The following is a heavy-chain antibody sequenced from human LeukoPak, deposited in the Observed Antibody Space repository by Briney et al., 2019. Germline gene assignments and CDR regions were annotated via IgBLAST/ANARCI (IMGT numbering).Heavy chain of an antibody. CDR2: TYYRSKWYN. D-gene: IGHD2-2*02. CDR1: GDSVSSNSAA. Sequence: SQTLSLTCAISGDSVSSNSAAWNWIRQSPSRGLEWLGRTYYRSKWYNDYAVSVKSRITINPDTSKNQFSLQLNSVTPEDTAVYYCAREGYCSSTSCYTAESRSYYYYYMDVWGKGTTVTVSS. J-gene: IGHJ6*03. V-gene: IGHV6-1*01. CDR3: AREGYCSSTSCYTAESRSYYYYYMDV.